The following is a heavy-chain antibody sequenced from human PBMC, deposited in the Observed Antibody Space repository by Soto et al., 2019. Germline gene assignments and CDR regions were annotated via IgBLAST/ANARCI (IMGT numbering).Heavy chain of an antibody. CDR3: ARYRVGQQFLPLYYY. D-gene: IGHD6-13*01. Sequence: PGGCVRLSCAARESRLSDYGMYWVRQAQSKGLEWVAIIRFDGSNIKYADAVMGRFAISRDNSKNMLYLEMNSLRASDTAVYYCARYRVGQQFLPLYYY. CDR1: ESRLSDYG. CDR2: IRFDGSNI. V-gene: IGHV3-33*01. J-gene: IGHJ6*01.